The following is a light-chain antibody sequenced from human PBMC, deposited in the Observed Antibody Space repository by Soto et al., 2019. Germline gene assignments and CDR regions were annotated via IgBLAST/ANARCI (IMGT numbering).Light chain of an antibody. CDR1: QSVSSSY. CDR2: DAS. CDR3: QQRSNWLSLT. Sequence: EILMTQSPATLSVSPGERATLSCRGSQSVSSSYLAWYQQKPGQAPRLLIYDASNRATGIPARFSGSGSGTDFTLTISSLEPEDFAVYYCQQRSNWLSLTFGGGTKVDI. J-gene: IGKJ4*01. V-gene: IGKV3D-20*02.